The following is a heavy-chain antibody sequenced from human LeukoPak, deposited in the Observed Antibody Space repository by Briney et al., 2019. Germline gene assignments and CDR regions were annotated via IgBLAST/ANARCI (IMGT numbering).Heavy chain of an antibody. Sequence: GGSLRLSCAASGFTVSSNYTSWVRQATGKGLEWVSVIYSGGSTYYADSVKGRFTIPRDNSKNTLYLQMNSLRAEDTAVYYCARDSIMITFGGVSSWGQGTLVTFSS. CDR3: ARDSIMITFGGVSS. CDR1: GFTVSSNY. J-gene: IGHJ4*02. D-gene: IGHD3-16*01. CDR2: IYSGGST. V-gene: IGHV3-66*02.